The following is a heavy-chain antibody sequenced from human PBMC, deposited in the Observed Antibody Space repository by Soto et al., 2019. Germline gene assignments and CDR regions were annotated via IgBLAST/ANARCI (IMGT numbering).Heavy chain of an antibody. CDR1: GYTFTSYY. D-gene: IGHD6-6*01. Sequence: ASVKFSCKASGYTFTSYYMQWVRKAPAQGLAGMGIINPSGGSPSYAQKFQGRVTMTGDSSTSTVYMELSSLRSEDTAVYYCARSKCSSSGLLRSGYYYYGMDVWGQGTTVKVS. V-gene: IGHV1-46*01. J-gene: IGHJ6*02. CDR3: ARSKCSSSGLLRSGYYYYGMDV. CDR2: INPSGGSP.